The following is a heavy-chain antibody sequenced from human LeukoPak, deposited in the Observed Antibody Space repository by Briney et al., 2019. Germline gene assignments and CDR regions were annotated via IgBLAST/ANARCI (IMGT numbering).Heavy chain of an antibody. CDR1: GGSFSGYY. Sequence: PSESLSLTCAVYGGSFSGYYWSWDRQPPGKGLEWIGYIYYSGSTYYNPSLKSRVTISVDTSKNQFSLKLSSVTAADTAVYYCARDWLGMRDAFDIWGQGTMVTVSS. J-gene: IGHJ3*02. CDR2: IYYSGST. CDR3: ARDWLGMRDAFDI. V-gene: IGHV4-30-4*01. D-gene: IGHD3-10*01.